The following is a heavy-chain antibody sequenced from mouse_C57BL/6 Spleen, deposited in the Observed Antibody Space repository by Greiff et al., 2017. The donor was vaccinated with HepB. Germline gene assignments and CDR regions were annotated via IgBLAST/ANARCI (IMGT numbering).Heavy chain of an antibody. V-gene: IGHV1-64*01. CDR3: ARSDYGKFAY. J-gene: IGHJ3*01. CDR1: GYTFTSYW. D-gene: IGHD2-1*01. Sequence: QVQLQQPGAELVKPWASVKLSCKASGYTFTSYWMHWVKQRPGQGLEWIGMIHPNSGSTNYNEKFKSKATLTVDKSSSTAYMQLSSLTSEDSAVYYCARSDYGKFAYWGQGTLVTVSA. CDR2: IHPNSGST.